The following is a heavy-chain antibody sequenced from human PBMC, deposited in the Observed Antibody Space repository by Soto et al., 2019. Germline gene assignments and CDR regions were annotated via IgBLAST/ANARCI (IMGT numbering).Heavy chain of an antibody. D-gene: IGHD3-22*01. CDR1: GFTFSSYA. Sequence: PGGSLRLSCAASGFTFSSYAMHWVRQAPGKGLEWVANIKPDGSQKWYVDSVKGRFTISRDNAKKSLYLQMNSLRAEDTAVYYCARGDYYDSSGPFSDAFDIWGQGTMVTVSS. CDR2: IKPDGSQK. J-gene: IGHJ3*02. V-gene: IGHV3-7*04. CDR3: ARGDYYDSSGPFSDAFDI.